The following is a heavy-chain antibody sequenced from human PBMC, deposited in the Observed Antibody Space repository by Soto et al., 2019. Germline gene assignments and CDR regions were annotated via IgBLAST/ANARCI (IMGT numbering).Heavy chain of an antibody. CDR2: INGDGSNT. Sequence: SGGSLRLSCAASGFTFSSYWMHWVRQAPGKGLVWVSRINGDGSNTNYADSVEGRFTISRDNAKNTLYLQMNSLRADDTAVYYCARVCTGGSCYQFDSWGQGTLVTVSS. V-gene: IGHV3-74*01. D-gene: IGHD2-15*01. J-gene: IGHJ4*02. CDR1: GFTFSSYW. CDR3: ARVCTGGSCYQFDS.